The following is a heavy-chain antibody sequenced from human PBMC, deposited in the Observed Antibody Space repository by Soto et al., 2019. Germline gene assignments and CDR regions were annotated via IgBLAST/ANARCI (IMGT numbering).Heavy chain of an antibody. J-gene: IGHJ5*02. CDR2: IYYSGST. D-gene: IGHD6-13*01. V-gene: IGHV4-59*01. Sequence: SETLSLTCTVSGGSISSYYWSWIRQPPGKGLEWIGYIYYSGSTNYNPSLKSRVTISVDTSKNQFSLKLSSVTAAATAVYYCAGTLSLALNPGGINWFDPWGQGTLVTVSS. CDR1: GGSISSYY. CDR3: AGTLSLALNPGGINWFDP.